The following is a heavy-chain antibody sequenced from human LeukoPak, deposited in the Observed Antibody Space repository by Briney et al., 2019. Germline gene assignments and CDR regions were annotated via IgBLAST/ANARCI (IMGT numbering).Heavy chain of an antibody. CDR3: ARLPGEYYYGSGSYPSVGFDP. D-gene: IGHD3-10*01. Sequence: GESLKISCKGSGYSFTSYWIGWVRQMPGKGLEWMGMIYPGDSDTRYSPSFQGQVTISADKSISTAYLQWSSLKASDTAMYYCARLPGEYYYGSGSYPSVGFDPWGQGTLVTVSS. CDR2: IYPGDSDT. CDR1: GYSFTSYW. V-gene: IGHV5-51*01. J-gene: IGHJ5*02.